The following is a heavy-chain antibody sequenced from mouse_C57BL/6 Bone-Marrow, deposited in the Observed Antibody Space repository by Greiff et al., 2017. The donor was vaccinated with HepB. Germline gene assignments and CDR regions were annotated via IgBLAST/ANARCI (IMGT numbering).Heavy chain of an antibody. CDR2: IDPSDSYT. CDR3: ARGYSSDY. D-gene: IGHD3-1*01. Sequence: QVQLQQPGAELVKPGASVKLSCKASGYTFTSYWMQWVKQRPGQGLEWIGEIDPSDSYTNYNQKFKGKATLTVDTSSSTASMQLSSLTSEDSAVYYCARGYSSDYWGQDTTLTVSS. CDR1: GYTFTSYW. J-gene: IGHJ2*01. V-gene: IGHV1-50*01.